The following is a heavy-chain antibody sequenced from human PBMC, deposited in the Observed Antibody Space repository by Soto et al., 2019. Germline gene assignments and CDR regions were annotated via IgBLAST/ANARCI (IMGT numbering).Heavy chain of an antibody. CDR3: TTEAVSGGNSYYGMDV. CDR1: GFTFSNAW. CDR2: IKSKTDGGTT. Sequence: GGSLRLSCEASGFTFSNAWMSWVRQAPGKGLEWVGRIKSKTDGGTTDYAAPVQGIFTISRDDSKNMLYLQMNSLKTEDKAVYYCTTEAVSGGNSYYGMDVWGQGTTVTVSS. J-gene: IGHJ6*02. V-gene: IGHV3-15*01. D-gene: IGHD6-19*01.